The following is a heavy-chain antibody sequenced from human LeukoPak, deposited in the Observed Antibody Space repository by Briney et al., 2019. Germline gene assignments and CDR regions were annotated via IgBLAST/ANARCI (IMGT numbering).Heavy chain of an antibody. CDR1: GGSFSGYY. CDR3: ARGFPDIVVVPAALGRYYYGTDV. V-gene: IGHV4-34*01. J-gene: IGHJ6*02. Sequence: SETLSLTCAVYGGSFSGYYWSWIRQPPGKGLEWIGEINHSGSTNYNPSLKSRVTISVDTSKNQFSLKLSSVTAADTAVYYCARGFPDIVVVPAALGRYYYGTDVWGQGTTVTVSS. CDR2: INHSGST. D-gene: IGHD2-2*01.